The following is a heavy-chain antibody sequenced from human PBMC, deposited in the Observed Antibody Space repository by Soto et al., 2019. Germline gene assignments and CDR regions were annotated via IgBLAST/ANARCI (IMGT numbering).Heavy chain of an antibody. Sequence: PGASLKLSCKGSGYSFTSYWIGWVRQLPGKGREWMGIIYPGDSDTRYSPSFQGQVTISADKSISTAYLQWSSLKASDTAMYYCARRKAAAGYMGRGMDVWGQGTTVTVSS. D-gene: IGHD6-13*01. V-gene: IGHV5-51*01. CDR2: IYPGDSDT. CDR3: ARRKAAAGYMGRGMDV. J-gene: IGHJ6*02. CDR1: GYSFTSYW.